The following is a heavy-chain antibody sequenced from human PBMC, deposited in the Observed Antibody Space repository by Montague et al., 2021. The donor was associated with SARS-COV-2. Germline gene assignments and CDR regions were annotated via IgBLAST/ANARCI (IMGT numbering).Heavy chain of an antibody. J-gene: IGHJ4*02. D-gene: IGHD3-3*01. CDR2: IYYSGST. CDR3: ARASGKKTIFGAVISYFDY. CDR1: GGSISSGGYY. V-gene: IGHV4-31*03. Sequence: TLSLTCTVSGGSISSGGYYWSWIRQHPGKGLEWIGYIYYSGSTYYNPSLKSRVTISVDTSKNQFSLKLSSVTAADMAVYYCARASGKKTIFGAVISYFDYWGQGTLVTVSS.